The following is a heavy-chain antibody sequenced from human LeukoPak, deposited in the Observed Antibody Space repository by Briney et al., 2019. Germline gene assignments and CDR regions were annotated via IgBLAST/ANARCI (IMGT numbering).Heavy chain of an antibody. CDR3: ARGYCSSTSCSPGDY. J-gene: IGHJ4*02. V-gene: IGHV4-31*03. CDR1: GGSISSGGYY. CDR2: IYYSGST. D-gene: IGHD2-2*01. Sequence: PSETLSLTRTVSGGSISSGGYYWSWIRQHPGKGLEWIGYIYYSGSTYYNPSLKSRVTISVDTSKNQFSLKLSSVTAADTAVYYCARGYCSSTSCSPGDYWGQGTLVTVSS.